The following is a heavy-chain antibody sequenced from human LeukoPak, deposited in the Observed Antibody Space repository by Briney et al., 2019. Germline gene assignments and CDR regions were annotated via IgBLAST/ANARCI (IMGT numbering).Heavy chain of an antibody. Sequence: PSETLSLTCAVYGGSFGGYYWSWIRQPPGKGLEWIGEINHSGSTNYNPSLKSRVTISVDTSKNQFSLKLSSVTAADTAVYYCASGQWLVPFDYWGQGTLVTVSS. CDR2: INHSGST. CDR3: ASGQWLVPFDY. D-gene: IGHD6-19*01. J-gene: IGHJ4*02. CDR1: GGSFGGYY. V-gene: IGHV4-34*01.